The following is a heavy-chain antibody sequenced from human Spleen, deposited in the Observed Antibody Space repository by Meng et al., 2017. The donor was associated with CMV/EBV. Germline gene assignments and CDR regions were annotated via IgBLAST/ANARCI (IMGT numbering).Heavy chain of an antibody. J-gene: IGHJ4*02. V-gene: IGHV3-53*01. CDR3: AKAPYGDNSEQAHC. CDR2: IYSGGST. CDR1: GFTVSSNS. Sequence: GGSLRLSCAASGFTVSSNSMSWVRQAPGKGLEWVSVIYSGGSTYYADSVKGRFTISRDNSKNTLYLQMNSLRAEDTAVYYCAKAPYGDNSEQAHCWGQGTLVTVSS. D-gene: IGHD4-23*01.